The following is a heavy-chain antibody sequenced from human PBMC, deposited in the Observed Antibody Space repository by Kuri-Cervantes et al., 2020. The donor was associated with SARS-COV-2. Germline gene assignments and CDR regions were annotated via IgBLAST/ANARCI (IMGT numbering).Heavy chain of an antibody. J-gene: IGHJ3*02. CDR1: GGSISGHY. CDR3: ARQTWGYSGSYQINAFDI. CDR2: IFYSGST. Sequence: SETLSLTCTVSGGSISGHYWSWIRQPPGKGLEWIGNIFYSGSTNYNPSLKSRVTMSVGTSKNQFSLKLSSVTAADTAVYYCARQTWGYSGSYQINAFDIWGQGTMVTVSS. V-gene: IGHV4-59*08. D-gene: IGHD1-26*01.